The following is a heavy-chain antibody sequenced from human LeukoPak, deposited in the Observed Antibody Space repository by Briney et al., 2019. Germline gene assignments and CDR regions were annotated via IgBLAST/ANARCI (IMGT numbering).Heavy chain of an antibody. D-gene: IGHD3-22*01. Sequence: PSQTLSLTCTVSGGSISSGSYYWSWIRQPPGKGLEWIGYIYYSGSTNYNPSLKSRVTISVDTSKNQFSLKLSSVTAADTAVYYCARVSNYYDSSGPPQGWFDPWGQGTLVTVSS. CDR3: ARVSNYYDSSGPPQGWFDP. CDR1: GGSISSGSYY. CDR2: IYYSGST. V-gene: IGHV4-61*01. J-gene: IGHJ5*02.